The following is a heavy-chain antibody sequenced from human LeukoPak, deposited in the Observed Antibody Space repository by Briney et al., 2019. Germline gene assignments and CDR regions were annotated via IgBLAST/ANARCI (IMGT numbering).Heavy chain of an antibody. V-gene: IGHV3-23*01. J-gene: IGHJ4*02. Sequence: GGSLRLSCAASGFTFSSYAMSWVRQAPGKGLEWVSAISGSGGSTYYADSVRGRFTISRDNSKNTLYLQMNSLRAEDTAVYYCAKVPELGPVYYFDYWGQGTLVTVSS. CDR2: ISGSGGST. D-gene: IGHD7-27*01. CDR1: GFTFSSYA. CDR3: AKVPELGPVYYFDY.